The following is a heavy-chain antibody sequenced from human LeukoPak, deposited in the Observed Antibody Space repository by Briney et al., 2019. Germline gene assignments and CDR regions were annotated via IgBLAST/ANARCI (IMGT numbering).Heavy chain of an antibody. CDR2: ISAYNGNT. J-gene: IGHJ4*02. CDR1: GYTFTGYY. V-gene: IGHV1-18*04. Sequence: ASVKVSCKASGYTFTGYYMHWVRQAPGQGLEGMGWISAYNGNTNYAQKLQGRVTMTTDTSTSTAYMELRSLRSDDTAVYYCARGLWFGELSPVWGQGTLVTVSS. D-gene: IGHD3-10*01. CDR3: ARGLWFGELSPV.